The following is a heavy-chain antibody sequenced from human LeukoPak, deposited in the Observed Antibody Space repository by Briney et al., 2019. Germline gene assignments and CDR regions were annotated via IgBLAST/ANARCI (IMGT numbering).Heavy chain of an antibody. CDR1: GFTFSSHA. J-gene: IGHJ4*02. CDR2: ISGSGGST. D-gene: IGHD4-23*01. Sequence: PGGSLRLSCTASGFTFSSHAMSWVRQAPGKGLEWVSAISGSGGSTYYADSVKGRFTISRDNSKNTLYLQMNSLRAEDTAVYYCAKDPTGVVTPEDYFDYWGQGTLVTVSS. CDR3: AKDPTGVVTPEDYFDY. V-gene: IGHV3-23*01.